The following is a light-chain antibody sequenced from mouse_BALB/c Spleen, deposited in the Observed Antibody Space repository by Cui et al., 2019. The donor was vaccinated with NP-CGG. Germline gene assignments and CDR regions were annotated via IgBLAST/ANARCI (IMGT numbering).Light chain of an antibody. Sequence: QAVVTQESALTPSPGETVTLTCRSSTGAVTTSNYANWVQEKPDHLFTGLIGGTNNRVPGVPARFSGPLIGDKAALTITVAQTEDEAIYFCALWYSNHWVFGGGTKLTVL. CDR2: GTN. J-gene: IGLJ1*01. CDR3: ALWYSNHWV. V-gene: IGLV1*01. CDR1: TGAVTTSNY.